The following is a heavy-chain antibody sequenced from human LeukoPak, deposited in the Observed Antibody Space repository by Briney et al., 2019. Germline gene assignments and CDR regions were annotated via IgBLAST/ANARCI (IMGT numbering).Heavy chain of an antibody. CDR1: GGSISSYY. V-gene: IGHV4-4*07. J-gene: IGHJ5*02. CDR2: IYTSGST. D-gene: IGHD3-22*01. CDR3: ARDPIYYYDSSGSNWFDP. Sequence: PSETLSLTCTVSGGSISSYYWSWIRQPAGKGLEWIGRIYTSGSTNYNPSLKSRVTMSVDTSKNQFSLKLSSVTAADTAVYYCARDPIYYYDSSGSNWFDPWGQGTLVTVSS.